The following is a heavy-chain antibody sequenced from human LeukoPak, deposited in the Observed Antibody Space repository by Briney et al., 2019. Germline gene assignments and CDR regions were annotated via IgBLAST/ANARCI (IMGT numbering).Heavy chain of an antibody. J-gene: IGHJ1*01. D-gene: IGHD6-13*01. Sequence: SVKVSCKASGGTFSSYAISWVRQAPGQGLEWMGRIIPIFGTANYAQKFQGRVTITTDQSTSTAYMELSSLRSEDTAVYYCALTVSSSWYGYFQHWGQGTLVTVSS. V-gene: IGHV1-69*05. CDR3: ALTVSSSWYGYFQH. CDR1: GGTFSSYA. CDR2: IIPIFGTA.